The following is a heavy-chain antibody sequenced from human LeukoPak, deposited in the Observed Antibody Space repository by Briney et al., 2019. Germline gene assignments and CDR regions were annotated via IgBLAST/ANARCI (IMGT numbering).Heavy chain of an antibody. D-gene: IGHD3-3*01. Sequence: GGSLRLSCAASGFTFSSYSMNWVRQAPGKGLEWVSYISSSSSTIYYADSVKGRFTISRDNSKNTLYLQMNSLRAEDTAVYYCARDRAYYDFWSGYLDYWGQGTLVTVSS. V-gene: IGHV3-48*01. CDR1: GFTFSSYS. CDR2: ISSSSSTI. J-gene: IGHJ4*02. CDR3: ARDRAYYDFWSGYLDY.